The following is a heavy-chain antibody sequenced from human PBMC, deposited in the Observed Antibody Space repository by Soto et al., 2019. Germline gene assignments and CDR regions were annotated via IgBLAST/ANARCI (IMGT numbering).Heavy chain of an antibody. CDR2: IIPIFGTA. V-gene: IGHV1-69*13. CDR3: ARAYYDYVWGSYNI. Sequence: SVRVSCKASGGTFSSYAISWVRQAPGQGLEWMGGIIPIFGTANYAQKFQGRVTITADESTSTAYMELSSLRSEDTAVYYCARAYYDYVWGSYNIWGQGTMVTVSS. J-gene: IGHJ3*02. D-gene: IGHD3-16*01. CDR1: GGTFSSYA.